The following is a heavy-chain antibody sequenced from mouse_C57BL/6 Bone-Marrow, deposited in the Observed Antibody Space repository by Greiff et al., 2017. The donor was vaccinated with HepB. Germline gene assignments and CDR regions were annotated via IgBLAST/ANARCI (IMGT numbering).Heavy chain of an antibody. D-gene: IGHD2-4*01. CDR1: GYAFTNYL. V-gene: IGHV1-54*01. CDR3: ARGVDYDGFAY. J-gene: IGHJ3*01. Sequence: VQLQQSGAELVRPGTSVKVSCKASGYAFTNYLIERVKQRPGQGLEWIGVINPGSGGTNYNEKFKGKATLTADKSSSTAYMQLSSLTSEDSAVYFCARGVDYDGFAYWGQGTLVTVSA. CDR2: INPGSGGT.